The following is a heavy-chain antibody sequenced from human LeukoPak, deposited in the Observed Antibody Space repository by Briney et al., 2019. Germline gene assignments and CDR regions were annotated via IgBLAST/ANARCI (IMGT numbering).Heavy chain of an antibody. J-gene: IGHJ5*02. D-gene: IGHD2-2*02. V-gene: IGHV4-4*07. Sequence: SETLSLTCTVSGGSISSYYWSWIRQPAGKGLEWIGRIYTSGSTNYNPSLKSRVTMSVDTSKNQFSLKLSSVTAADTAVYYCARDRVVVPAAIAYGWFDPWGQGTLVTVSP. CDR3: ARDRVVVPAAIAYGWFDP. CDR1: GGSISSYY. CDR2: IYTSGST.